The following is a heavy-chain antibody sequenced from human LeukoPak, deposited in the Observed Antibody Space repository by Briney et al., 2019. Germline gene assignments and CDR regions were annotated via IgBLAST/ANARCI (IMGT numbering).Heavy chain of an antibody. CDR2: IIPFLGIV. J-gene: IGHJ5*01. V-gene: IGHV1-69*04. CDR3: ARDAAVAPRTNWFDS. Sequence: SVKVSCKVSGGTFSSDAISWVRQAPGQGLEWMGRIIPFLGIVDYAQKFQGRVTISADKSTSTAYMEMSSLRSEDTAAYYCARDAAVAPRTNWFDSWGQGTLVTVSS. D-gene: IGHD6-19*01. CDR1: GGTFSSDA.